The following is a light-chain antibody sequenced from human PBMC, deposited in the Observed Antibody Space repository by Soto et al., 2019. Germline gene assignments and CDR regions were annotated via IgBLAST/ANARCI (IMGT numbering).Light chain of an antibody. V-gene: IGKV1-5*03. CDR1: QSISSW. J-gene: IGKJ1*01. CDR2: KAS. Sequence: DIQMTQSPSTLSASVGDRVTITCRASQSISSWLAWYQQKPGKVPKLLIYKASSLESGVPSRFSGSGSGTEFTLTISSLQPDDFATYYCQQYNSDSRTFGQGTKVEIK. CDR3: QQYNSDSRT.